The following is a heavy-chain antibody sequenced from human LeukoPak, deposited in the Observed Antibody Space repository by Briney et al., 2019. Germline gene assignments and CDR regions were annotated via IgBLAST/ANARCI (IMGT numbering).Heavy chain of an antibody. CDR3: ARDGYSSAWLHHHVYGMDV. CDR2: ISYDGSNK. CDR1: GFTFSSYA. V-gene: IGHV3-30-3*01. Sequence: GGSLRLSCAASGFTFSSYAIHWVRQAPGKGLEWVAVISYDGSNKYYADSVKGRFTISRDNSKNTLYLQMNSLRAEDTAVYYCARDGYSSAWLHHHVYGMDVWGQGTTVTVSS. D-gene: IGHD6-19*01. J-gene: IGHJ6*02.